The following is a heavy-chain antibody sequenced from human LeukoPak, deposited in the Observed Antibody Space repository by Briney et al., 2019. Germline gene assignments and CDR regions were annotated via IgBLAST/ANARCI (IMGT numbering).Heavy chain of an antibody. J-gene: IGHJ3*02. V-gene: IGHV4-4*09. Sequence: SETLSLTCTVSGGSISSYYWSWIRQPPGKGLEWIGYIYTSGSTNYNPSLKSRVTISVDTSKNQFSLKLSSVTAADTAVYYCARHHCSSTSCHVTGSDAFDIWGQGTMVTVSS. CDR2: IYTSGST. CDR1: GGSISSYY. CDR3: ARHHCSSTSCHVTGSDAFDI. D-gene: IGHD2-2*01.